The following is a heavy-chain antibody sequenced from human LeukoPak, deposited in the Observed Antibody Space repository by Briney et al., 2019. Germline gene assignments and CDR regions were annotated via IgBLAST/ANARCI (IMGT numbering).Heavy chain of an antibody. CDR1: GASISSSS. CDR3: ASRRADMGTIPGYEHWYMDV. V-gene: IGHV4-4*09. Sequence: SETLSLTCTVSGASISSSSWSWIRQPPGEGLESIGYLYTSGGTDYNPSLKRRVTISVDRSKNEFTLTLRSVTAADTAVYYCASRRADMGTIPGYEHWYMDVWAKGTTVTVSS. J-gene: IGHJ6*03. D-gene: IGHD5-24*01. CDR2: LYTSGGT.